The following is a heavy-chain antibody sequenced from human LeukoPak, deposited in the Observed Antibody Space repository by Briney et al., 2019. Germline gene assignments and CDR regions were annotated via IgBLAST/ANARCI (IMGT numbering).Heavy chain of an antibody. CDR2: ISGSGDST. J-gene: IGHJ4*02. CDR1: GFTFSNYA. Sequence: PGGSLRLSCAASGFTFSNYAMRWVRQAPGKGLEWVSGISGSGDSTYYADSVKGRFTISRDNSKNTLYLQMNSLRAEDTAVYYCAKGRVVAATELGYWGQGTLVTVSS. V-gene: IGHV3-23*01. CDR3: AKGRVVAATELGY. D-gene: IGHD2-15*01.